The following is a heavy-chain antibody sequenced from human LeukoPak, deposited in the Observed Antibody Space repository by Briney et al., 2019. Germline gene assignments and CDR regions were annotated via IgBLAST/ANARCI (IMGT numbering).Heavy chain of an antibody. D-gene: IGHD2-8*01. CDR1: GGSISSYY. V-gene: IGHV4-59*01. Sequence: SETLSLTCTVSGGSISSYYWSWIRQPPGKGLEWIGYIYYSGSTNYNPSLKSRVTISVDTSKNQFSLKLSPVTAADTAVYYCARVGDYCTNGVCPTEDYWGQGTLVAVSS. CDR2: IYYSGST. CDR3: ARVGDYCTNGVCPTEDY. J-gene: IGHJ4*02.